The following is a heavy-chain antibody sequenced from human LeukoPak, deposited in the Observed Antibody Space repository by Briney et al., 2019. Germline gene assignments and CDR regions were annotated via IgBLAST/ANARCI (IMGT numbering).Heavy chain of an antibody. Sequence: PSETLSLTCAVYGGSFSNYYWSWIRQPPGKGLEWIGEINHSGSTNYNPSLKSRVIISVDTSKNQFSLKLSSVTAADTAVYYCASKTWFEEYSYGIFDYWGQGTLVTVSS. D-gene: IGHD5-18*01. V-gene: IGHV4-34*01. J-gene: IGHJ4*02. CDR3: ASKTWFEEYSYGIFDY. CDR1: GGSFSNYY. CDR2: INHSGST.